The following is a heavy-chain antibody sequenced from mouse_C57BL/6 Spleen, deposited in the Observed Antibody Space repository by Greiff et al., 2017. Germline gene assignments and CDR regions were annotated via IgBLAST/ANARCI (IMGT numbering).Heavy chain of an antibody. CDR2: INPSSGYT. CDR3: ARGRIYYDYDDAMDY. D-gene: IGHD2-4*01. J-gene: IGHJ4*01. CDR1: GYTFTSYT. V-gene: IGHV1-4*01. Sequence: QVQLQQSGAELARPGASVSMSCKASGYTFTSYTMHWVKQRPGQGLEWIGYINPSSGYTKYNQKFKDKATLTADKSSSTAYMQLSSLTSEDSAVYYCARGRIYYDYDDAMDYWGQGTSVTVSS.